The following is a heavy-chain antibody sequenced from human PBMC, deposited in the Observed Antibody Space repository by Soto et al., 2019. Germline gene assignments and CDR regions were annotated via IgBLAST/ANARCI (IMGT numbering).Heavy chain of an antibody. CDR3: AKTALRYFDWPSGYMDV. CDR1: GFTFSSYG. J-gene: IGHJ6*03. CDR2: IWYDGSNK. Sequence: GGSLRLSCAAAGFTFSSYGMNWVRQAPGKGLEWVAVIWYDGSNKYYADSVKGRFTISRDNSKNTLYLQMNSLRAEDTAVYYCAKTALRYFDWPSGYMDVWGKGT. D-gene: IGHD3-9*01. V-gene: IGHV3-33*06.